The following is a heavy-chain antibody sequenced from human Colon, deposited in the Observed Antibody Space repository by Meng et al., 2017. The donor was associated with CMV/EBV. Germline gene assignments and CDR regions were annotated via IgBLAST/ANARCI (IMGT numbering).Heavy chain of an antibody. J-gene: IGHJ4*02. V-gene: IGHV4-39*07. CDR3: ATDYGDYYFDR. D-gene: IGHD4-17*01. CDR2: IYYSGYT. CDR1: GGSISSSTYY. Sequence: QLHRQEAGPGLVKPSETLSLPCTVSGGSISSSTYYWGWLRQTPGKGLEWIGNIYYSGYTYYNPSLKSRLTISVDTSKNQFSLKLTSVTAADTAVYYCATDYGDYYFDRWGQGTLVTVSS.